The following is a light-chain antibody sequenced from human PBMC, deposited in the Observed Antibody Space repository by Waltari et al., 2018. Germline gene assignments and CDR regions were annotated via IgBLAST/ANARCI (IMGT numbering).Light chain of an antibody. CDR2: ATS. J-gene: IGKJ1*01. CDR1: QHIKTF. V-gene: IGKV1-39*01. CDR3: QQTYSSPQT. Sequence: QMTQSPSSLSASVGDRVIITCRASQHIKTFLNWYQQTPGKAPKLLIYATSNRHSGFPSRFSGRGSGTEFTLTVSSLQPEDFATYYCQQTYSSPQTFGRGTRVDVK.